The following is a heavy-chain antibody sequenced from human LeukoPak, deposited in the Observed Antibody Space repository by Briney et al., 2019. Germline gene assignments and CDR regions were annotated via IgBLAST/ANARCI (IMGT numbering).Heavy chain of an antibody. Sequence: PGGSLRLSCVASGFTFNNYGMHWVRQAPGKGLEWVAVIWYDGNDKYYADSVKGRFTISRDNSKNTLYLQMNSLRAEDTAVYYCARDWDRVSVSGILYFQRWGQGTLVTVSS. V-gene: IGHV3-33*01. D-gene: IGHD6-19*01. J-gene: IGHJ1*01. CDR3: ARDWDRVSVSGILYFQR. CDR1: GFTFNNYG. CDR2: IWYDGNDK.